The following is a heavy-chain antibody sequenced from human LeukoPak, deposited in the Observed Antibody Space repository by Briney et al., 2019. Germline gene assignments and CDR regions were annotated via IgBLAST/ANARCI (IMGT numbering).Heavy chain of an antibody. CDR3: ARWHPGIAVAGLEYFQH. J-gene: IGHJ1*01. CDR2: ISYDGSNK. Sequence: PGGSLRLSCAASGFTFSSYAMHWVRQAPGKGLEWVAVISYDGSNKYYADSVKGRFTISRDNSKNTLYLQMNSLRAEDTAVYYCARWHPGIAVAGLEYFQHWGQGTLVTVSS. D-gene: IGHD6-19*01. CDR1: GFTFSSYA. V-gene: IGHV3-30-3*01.